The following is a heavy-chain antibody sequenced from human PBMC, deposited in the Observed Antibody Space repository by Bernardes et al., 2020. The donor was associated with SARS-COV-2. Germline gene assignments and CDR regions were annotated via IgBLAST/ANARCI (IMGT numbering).Heavy chain of an antibody. Sequence: GGSLRLSCAASGFTFSSYWMHWVRQAPGKGLVWVSRINSDGSSTSYADSVKGRFTISRDNAKNTLYLQMNSLRAEDTAVYYCHFFILGSSSFDYWGQGTLVTVSS. CDR2: INSDGSST. CDR3: HFFILGSSSFDY. J-gene: IGHJ4*02. D-gene: IGHD3-3*02. V-gene: IGHV3-74*01. CDR1: GFTFSSYW.